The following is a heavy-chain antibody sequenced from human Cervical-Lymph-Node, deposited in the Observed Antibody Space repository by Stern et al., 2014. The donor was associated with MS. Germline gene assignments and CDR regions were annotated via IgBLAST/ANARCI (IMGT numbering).Heavy chain of an antibody. CDR3: ARRVAAAGTHYYGLFGH. Sequence: EQLVQSGAEVKEPGASVKVSCKASGYTFSDYYLHWVRQAPGQGLEWLGWFSPKSGGTNFAQKFQGRVTMTSDTSIATAYMELTRLRSDDTAVYYCARRVAAAGTHYYGLFGHWGQGTLVTVSS. CDR2: FSPKSGGT. J-gene: IGHJ4*02. CDR1: GYTFSDYY. D-gene: IGHD6-13*01. V-gene: IGHV1-2*02.